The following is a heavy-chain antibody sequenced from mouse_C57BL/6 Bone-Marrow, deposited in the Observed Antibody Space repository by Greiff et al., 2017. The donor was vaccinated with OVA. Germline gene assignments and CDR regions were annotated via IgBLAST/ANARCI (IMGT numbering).Heavy chain of an antibody. CDR1: GYTFTSYG. CDR2: IYPRSGNT. CDR3: ARVYYGSSPYWYFDV. D-gene: IGHD1-1*01. Sequence: VKLQESGAELARPGASVKLSCKASGYTFTSYGISWVKQRTGQGLEWIGEIYPRSGNTYYNEKFKGKATLTADKSSSTAYMELRSLTSEDSAVYFCARVYYGSSPYWYFDVWGTGTTVTVSA. V-gene: IGHV1-81*01. J-gene: IGHJ1*03.